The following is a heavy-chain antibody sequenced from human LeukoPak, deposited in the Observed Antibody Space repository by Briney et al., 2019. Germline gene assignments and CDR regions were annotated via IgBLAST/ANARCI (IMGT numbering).Heavy chain of an antibody. CDR2: IYTSGTT. D-gene: IGHD3-3*01. V-gene: IGHV4-61*02. Sequence: PSETLSLTCTVSGGSISSSSYYWGWIRQPAGKGLEWIGRIYTSGTTNYNPSLKSRVTISVDTSKNHFSLKLSSVTAADTAVYYCARDLDFWSGNHAFDIWGQGTMVTVSS. J-gene: IGHJ3*02. CDR3: ARDLDFWSGNHAFDI. CDR1: GGSISSSSYY.